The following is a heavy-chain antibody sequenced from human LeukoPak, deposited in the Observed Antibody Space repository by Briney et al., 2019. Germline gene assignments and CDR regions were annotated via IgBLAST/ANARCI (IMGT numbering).Heavy chain of an antibody. CDR2: TYYRSKWYN. CDR3: VRHDGRGVSTMGALDS. V-gene: IGHV6-1*01. J-gene: IGHJ4*02. Sequence: SQTLSLTCAISGDSVSSNSAAWNWVRQSPSRGLEWLGRTYYRSKWYNDYGISVRSRITINPDASKNQFSLQLNSVTPDDTAVYYCVRHDGRGVSTMGALDSWGQGSLVTVSS. CDR1: GDSVSSNSAA. D-gene: IGHD5/OR15-5a*01.